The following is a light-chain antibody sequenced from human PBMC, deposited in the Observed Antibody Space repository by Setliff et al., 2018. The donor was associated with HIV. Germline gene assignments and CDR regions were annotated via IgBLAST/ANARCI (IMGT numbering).Light chain of an antibody. CDR1: SSDVGAYNY. CDR3: CSYAGSYTSFYA. CDR2: DVT. Sequence: QSALTQPRSVSGSPGQSVTISCTGTSSDVGAYNYVSWYQQYPGKAPKLMISDVTKRPSGVPDRFSGSKSGNTASLTISGLQAEDEADYYCCSYAGSYTSFYAFGTGTRSPS. J-gene: IGLJ1*01. V-gene: IGLV2-11*01.